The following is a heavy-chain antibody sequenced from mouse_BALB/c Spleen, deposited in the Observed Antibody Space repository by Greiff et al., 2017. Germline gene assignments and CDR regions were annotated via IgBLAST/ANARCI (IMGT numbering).Heavy chain of an antibody. CDR2: INPSNGRT. CDR3: ARLLRLYFDV. J-gene: IGHJ1*01. CDR1: GYTFTSYW. D-gene: IGHD1-2*01. V-gene: IGHV1S81*02. Sequence: QVQLQQPGAELVKPGASVKLSCKASGYTFTSYWMHWVKQRPGQGLEWIGEINPSNGRTNYNEKFKSKATLTVDKSSSTAYMQLSSLTSEDSAVYYCARLLRLYFDVWGAGTTVTVSS.